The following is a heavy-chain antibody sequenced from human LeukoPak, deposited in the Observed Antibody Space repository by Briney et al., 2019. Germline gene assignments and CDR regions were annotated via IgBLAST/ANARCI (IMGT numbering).Heavy chain of an antibody. V-gene: IGHV4-39*01. D-gene: IGHD2-15*01. Sequence: SETLSLMRTLSGVLVSMKCDCSDWIRQPPGKGLEWIGSIYYSGSTYYNPSLKSRVTISVDTSKNQFSFKLSSVTAADTAVYHGAKYSTPPMGIVVVAYGGRGKRTMVTVSS. CDR2: IYYSGST. J-gene: IGHJ4*02. CDR3: AKYSTPPMGIVVVAYGG. CDR1: GVLVSMKCDC.